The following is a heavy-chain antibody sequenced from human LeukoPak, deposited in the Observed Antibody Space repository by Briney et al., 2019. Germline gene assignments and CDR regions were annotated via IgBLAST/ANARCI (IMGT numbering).Heavy chain of an antibody. V-gene: IGHV1-2*04. CDR2: INPNSGGT. Sequence: ASVKVSCKVSGYTLTELSMHWVRQAPGQGLEWMGWINPNSGGTNYAQKFQGWVTMTRDTSISTAYMELSRLRSDDTAVYYCAREKEAGPVYWGQGTLVTVSS. J-gene: IGHJ4*02. CDR1: GYTLTELS. D-gene: IGHD6-19*01. CDR3: AREKEAGPVY.